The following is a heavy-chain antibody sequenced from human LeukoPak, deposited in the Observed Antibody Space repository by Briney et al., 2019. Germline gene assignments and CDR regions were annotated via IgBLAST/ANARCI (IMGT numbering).Heavy chain of an antibody. Sequence: GGSLRLSCAASGFTFSSYAMSWVRQAPGKGLQWVSAISGSGGSTDYADSVKGRFTISRDNSKNTLYLQMNSLRAADTAVYYCATHLEWLLFGPLDCWGQGTLVTVSS. CDR1: GFTFSSYA. V-gene: IGHV3-23*01. CDR3: ATHLEWLLFGPLDC. CDR2: ISGSGGST. D-gene: IGHD3-3*01. J-gene: IGHJ4*02.